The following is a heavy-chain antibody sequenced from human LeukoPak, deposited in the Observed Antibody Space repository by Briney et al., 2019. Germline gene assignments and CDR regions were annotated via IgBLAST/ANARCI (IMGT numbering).Heavy chain of an antibody. CDR3: ARNSGYDYVGTYYYGMDV. V-gene: IGHV1-69*13. Sequence: SVKVSCKASGGTFSSYAISWVRQAPGQGLEWMGGIIPIFGTANYAQKFQGRVTITADESTSTAYMELSSLRSEDTAVYYCARNSGYDYVGTYYYGMDVWDQGTTVTVSS. CDR2: IIPIFGTA. J-gene: IGHJ6*02. D-gene: IGHD5-12*01. CDR1: GGTFSSYA.